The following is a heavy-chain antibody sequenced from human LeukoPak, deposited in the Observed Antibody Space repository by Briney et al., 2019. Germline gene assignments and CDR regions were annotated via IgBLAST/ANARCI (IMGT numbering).Heavy chain of an antibody. CDR2: MNPNSGNT. V-gene: IGHV1-8*01. CDR1: GYTFTSYD. D-gene: IGHD3-10*01. J-gene: IGHJ6*03. Sequence: ASVKVSCKASGYTFTSYDINWVRQATGQGLEWMGWMNPNSGNTGYAQKFQGRVTMTRNTSISTAYMELSSLRSEDTAVYYCARGLTMVRGVSLFRGYYYYMDVWGKGTTVTTSS. CDR3: ARGLTMVRGVSLFRGYYYYMDV.